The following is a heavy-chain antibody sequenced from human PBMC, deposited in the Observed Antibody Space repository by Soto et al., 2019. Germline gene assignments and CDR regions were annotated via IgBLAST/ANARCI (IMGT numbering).Heavy chain of an antibody. Sequence: SETLSLTCTVSGGSINNHYWSWIRQPPGQGLEWIGYIYYSGSTNYNPSLKSRVTMSVDTSKNQFSLKLSSLTAADTAIYYCARAIWFFDYWGQGTLVTVSS. J-gene: IGHJ4*02. CDR2: IYYSGST. CDR1: GGSINNHY. D-gene: IGHD3-9*01. CDR3: ARAIWFFDY. V-gene: IGHV4-59*11.